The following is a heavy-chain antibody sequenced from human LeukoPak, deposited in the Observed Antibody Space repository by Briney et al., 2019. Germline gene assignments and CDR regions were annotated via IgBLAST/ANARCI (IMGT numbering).Heavy chain of an antibody. J-gene: IGHJ3*02. CDR1: GGSFSGYY. CDR2: INHSGST. D-gene: IGHD6-19*01. CDR3: ASWAVAGTRHFDAFDI. V-gene: IGHV4-34*01. Sequence: PSETLSLTCAVYGGSFSGYYWSWIRQPPGKGLEWIGEINHSGSTNYNPSLKSRVTISVDTSKNQFSLKLSSVTAADTAVYSCASWAVAGTRHFDAFDIWGQGTMVTVSS.